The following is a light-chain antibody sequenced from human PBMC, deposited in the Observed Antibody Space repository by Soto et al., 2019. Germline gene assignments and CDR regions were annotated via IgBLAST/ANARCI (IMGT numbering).Light chain of an antibody. CDR3: QQYNGYWT. CDR2: EAS. CDR1: QSISDS. V-gene: IGKV1-5*03. J-gene: IGKJ1*01. Sequence: DIQMTQSPSTLSASVGDRVTITCRAGQSISDSLAWYQQKPGKAPKLLIYEASSLKSGVPSRFSGSSSGTEYTLTISSLQPDDLATYYCQQYNGYWTFGQGTKVEIK.